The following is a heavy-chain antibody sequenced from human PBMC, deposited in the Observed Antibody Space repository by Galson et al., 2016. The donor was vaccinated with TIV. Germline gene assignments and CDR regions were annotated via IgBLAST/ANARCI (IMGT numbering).Heavy chain of an antibody. V-gene: IGHV3-7*03. D-gene: IGHD3-3*01. J-gene: IGHJ3*02. CDR3: ARITVGGIWNAIDI. Sequence: SLRLSCAASGFTFNTYWMNWVRQAPGKGLQWVANIKQDGIQTNYLDSVKGRFTISRDNAKKSVHLQMNSLRVEDTAFYYCARITVGGIWNAIDIWGQGTMVSVSP. CDR2: IKQDGIQT. CDR1: GFTFNTYW.